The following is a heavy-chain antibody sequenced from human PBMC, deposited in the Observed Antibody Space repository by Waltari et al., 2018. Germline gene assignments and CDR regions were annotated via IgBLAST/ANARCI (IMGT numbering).Heavy chain of an antibody. V-gene: IGHV3-21*01. D-gene: IGHD3-16*01. J-gene: IGHJ6*02. CDR1: GFMFSAYS. CDR2: ISASTSYI. Sequence: EPHLVESGGGLVKPGRSRRLSREAAGFMFSAYSMNWVRQAPGKGLEWVSSISASTSYIYYAASVEGRFTISRDNARNSLFLQMNSLRAEDTAVYYCAKDNFGMDVWGQGTTVTVS. CDR3: AKDNFGMDV.